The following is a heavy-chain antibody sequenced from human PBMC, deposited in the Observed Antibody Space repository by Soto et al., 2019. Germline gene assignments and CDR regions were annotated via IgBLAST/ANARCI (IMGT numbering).Heavy chain of an antibody. Sequence: EVQLVESGGGLVQPGGSLRLSCAASGFTFSSYAMHWVRQAPGKGLEYVSAISSNGGSTHYANSVKGRFTISRDNSKNTLYLQMGSLRAEDMAVYYCARHGLRQYAFDIWGQGTMVTVSS. J-gene: IGHJ3*02. CDR1: GFTFSSYA. CDR3: ARHGLRQYAFDI. D-gene: IGHD4-17*01. V-gene: IGHV3-64*01. CDR2: ISSNGGST.